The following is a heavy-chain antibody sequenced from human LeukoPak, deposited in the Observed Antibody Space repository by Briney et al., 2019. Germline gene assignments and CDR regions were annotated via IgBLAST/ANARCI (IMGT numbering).Heavy chain of an antibody. Sequence: PSETLSLTCTVSGGSISSYYWSWIRQPPGKGLEWIGYIYYSGSTNYDPSLKSRVTISVATSKNQFSLKLSSVTAADTAVYYCARTARGYSYGDCYFDYWGQGTLVTVSS. CDR1: GGSISSYY. CDR2: IYYSGST. J-gene: IGHJ4*02. V-gene: IGHV4-59*08. CDR3: ARTARGYSYGDCYFDY. D-gene: IGHD5-18*01.